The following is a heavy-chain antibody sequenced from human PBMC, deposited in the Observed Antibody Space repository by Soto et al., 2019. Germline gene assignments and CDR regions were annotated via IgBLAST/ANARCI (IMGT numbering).Heavy chain of an antibody. CDR3: ARGSNQDY. V-gene: IGHV3-7*03. Sequence: EVQLVESGGDLVQPGGSLRLSCVASRFTFSPYWMSWVRQAPGRGLQWVATINNDGSEKYYADSVKGRFTISGDNARDSLYLQLTSLRAEDTAIYYCARGSNQDYWGQGTLVAVSS. D-gene: IGHD2-8*01. CDR1: RFTFSPYW. J-gene: IGHJ4*02. CDR2: INNDGSEK.